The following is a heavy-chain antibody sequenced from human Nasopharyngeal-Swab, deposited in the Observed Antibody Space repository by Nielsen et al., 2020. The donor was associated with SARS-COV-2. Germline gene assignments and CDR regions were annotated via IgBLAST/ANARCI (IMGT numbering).Heavy chain of an antibody. V-gene: IGHV3-30-3*01. D-gene: IGHD6-13*01. J-gene: IGHJ6*02. CDR3: ARDQGSSWYTYYYYYGMDV. CDR1: GFTFSSYA. Sequence: GGSLTLSCAASGFTFSSYAMHWVRQAPGKGLEWVAVISYDGSKKYYADSVKGRFTISRDNSKHTLYLQMNSLRAEDTAVYYCARDQGSSWYTYYYYYGMDVWGQGTTVTVSS. CDR2: ISYDGSKK.